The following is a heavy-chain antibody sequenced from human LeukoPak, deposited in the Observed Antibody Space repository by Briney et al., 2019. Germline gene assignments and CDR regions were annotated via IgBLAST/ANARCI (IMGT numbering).Heavy chain of an antibody. CDR2: IRYDGSNK. V-gene: IGHV3-30*02. Sequence: GGSLRLSCAASGFTFSSYGMHWVRQAPGKGLEWVAFIRYDGSNKYYADSVKGRFTISRDNSKNTLYLQMDSLRAEDTAVYYCAKAARGAVAGYYWGQRTLVTVSS. CDR1: GFTFSSYG. D-gene: IGHD6-19*01. CDR3: AKAARGAVAGYY. J-gene: IGHJ4*02.